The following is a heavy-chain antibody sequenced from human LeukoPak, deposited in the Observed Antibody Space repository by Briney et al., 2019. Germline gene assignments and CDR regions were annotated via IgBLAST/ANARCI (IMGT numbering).Heavy chain of an antibody. D-gene: IGHD3-22*01. V-gene: IGHV4-31*03. CDR2: IYYSGST. J-gene: IGHJ2*01. Sequence: SETLSLTCTVSGGSISSRSYYWGWIRQPPGKGLEWIGYIYYSGSTYYNPSLKSRVTISVDTSKNQFSLKLSSVTAADTAVYYCARGHYYDSSGYYNYWYFDLWGRGTLVTVSS. CDR3: ARGHYYDSSGYYNYWYFDL. CDR1: GGSISSRSYY.